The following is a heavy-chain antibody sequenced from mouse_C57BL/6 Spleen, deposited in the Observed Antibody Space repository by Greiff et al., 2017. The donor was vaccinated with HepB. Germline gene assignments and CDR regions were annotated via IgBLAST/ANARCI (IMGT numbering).Heavy chain of an antibody. CDR2: IYPGNSDT. CDR1: GYTFTSYW. CDR3: TRVITTVVADY. D-gene: IGHD1-1*01. J-gene: IGHJ2*01. V-gene: IGHV1-5*01. Sequence: VQLQQSGTVLARPGASVKMSCKTSGYTFTSYWMHWVKQRPGQGLEWIGAIYPGNSDTSYNQKLKGKAKLTAVTSASTAYMELSILTNEDSAVYYCTRVITTVVADYWGQGTTLTVSS.